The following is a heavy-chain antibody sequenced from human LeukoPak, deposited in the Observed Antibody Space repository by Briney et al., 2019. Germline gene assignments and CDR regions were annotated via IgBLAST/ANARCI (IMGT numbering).Heavy chain of an antibody. CDR2: MYDSGST. D-gene: IGHD3-22*01. CDR1: GGSISDKSYY. V-gene: IGHV4-39*07. CDR3: VRDRGTMIVVPFDP. Sequence: SETLSLTCTVSGGSISDKSYYWGWIRQPPGKGLEWIGSMYDSGSTYYNPSLMSRITISVDTSNNQFFLRLSSVTAADTAVYYCVRDRGTMIVVPFDPWGQGTLVTVSS. J-gene: IGHJ5*02.